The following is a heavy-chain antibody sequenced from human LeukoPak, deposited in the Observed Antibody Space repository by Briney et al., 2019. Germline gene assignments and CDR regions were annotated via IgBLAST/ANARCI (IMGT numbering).Heavy chain of an antibody. CDR1: GFTFSSYS. Sequence: PGGSLRLSCAASGFTFSSYSMIWVRQAPGKGLEWVSYISSSGSTIYYADSVKGRFTISRDNAKNSLYLQMNSLRAEDTAVYYCARDGYFDWLSSPMDVWGQGTTVTVSS. CDR2: ISSSGSTI. D-gene: IGHD3-9*01. V-gene: IGHV3-48*04. CDR3: ARDGYFDWLSSPMDV. J-gene: IGHJ6*02.